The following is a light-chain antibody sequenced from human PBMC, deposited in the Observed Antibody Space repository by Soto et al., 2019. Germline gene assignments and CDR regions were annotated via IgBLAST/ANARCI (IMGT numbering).Light chain of an antibody. CDR2: DAS. CDR3: QQRSNWPLLT. V-gene: IGKV3-11*01. J-gene: IGKJ4*01. CDR1: QSVRSY. Sequence: EIVMTQSPSTLSVSPGERATLSCRASQSVRSYLAWSRQKPGQAPRLLIYDASNRATGIPARFSGSGSGTDFTLTISSLEPEDFAVYYCQQRSNWPLLTFGGGTKVDVK.